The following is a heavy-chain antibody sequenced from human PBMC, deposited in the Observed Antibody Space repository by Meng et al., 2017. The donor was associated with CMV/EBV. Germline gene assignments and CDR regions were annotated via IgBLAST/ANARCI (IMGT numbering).Heavy chain of an antibody. CDR3: ARGGRSVVGVYDP. Sequence: SVKVSCKASGGTFSSYAISWVRQAPGQGLEWMGGIIPIFGTANYAQKFQGRVTITTDESTSTAYMELNSLRAEDTAVYYCARGGRSVVGVYDPWGQGTLVTVSS. J-gene: IGHJ5*02. V-gene: IGHV1-69*05. D-gene: IGHD2-15*01. CDR1: GGTFSSYA. CDR2: IIPIFGTA.